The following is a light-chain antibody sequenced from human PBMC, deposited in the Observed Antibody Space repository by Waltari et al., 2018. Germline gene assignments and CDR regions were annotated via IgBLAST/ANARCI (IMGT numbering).Light chain of an antibody. CDR2: YNV. J-gene: IGLJ2*01. V-gene: IGLV1-36*01. CDR1: SSNLGTNT. Sequence: QSVLTQPPSASEAARKSVTISCSGGSSNLGTNTVSWYQQVPETAPKLLIYYNVRRVSGVSYRFSGSKSGTSASLAISGLQTEDEADYYCAAWDDSLSRVLFGGGTRLTVL. CDR3: AAWDDSLSRVL.